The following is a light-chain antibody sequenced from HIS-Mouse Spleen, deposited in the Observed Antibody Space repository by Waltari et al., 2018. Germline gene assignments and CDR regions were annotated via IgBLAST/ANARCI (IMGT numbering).Light chain of an antibody. CDR2: DVS. J-gene: IGLJ2*01. V-gene: IGLV2-14*03. Sequence: QSALTQPASVSGSPGQSIPISCTGTSSDVGGYNYVSWYQQHPGKAPKLMIYDVSNRPSGVSNRFSGLQAEDEADYYCSSYTSSSTVVFGGGTKLTVL. CDR3: SSYTSSSTVV. CDR1: SSDVGGYNY.